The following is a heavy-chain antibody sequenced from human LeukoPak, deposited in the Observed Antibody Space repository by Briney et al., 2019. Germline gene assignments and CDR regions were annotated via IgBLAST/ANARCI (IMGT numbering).Heavy chain of an antibody. J-gene: IGHJ4*02. V-gene: IGHV1-2*06. Sequence: ASVKVSCKASGYTFTAYYMHWVRQAPGQGLEWMGHINPNSGGTDYAQKFQGRVTMTRDTSISTAYMELSRLRSDDTAVYYCARGRSNYYDSSGSDYWGQGTLVTVSS. CDR3: ARGRSNYYDSSGSDY. CDR1: GYTFTAYY. D-gene: IGHD3-22*01. CDR2: INPNSGGT.